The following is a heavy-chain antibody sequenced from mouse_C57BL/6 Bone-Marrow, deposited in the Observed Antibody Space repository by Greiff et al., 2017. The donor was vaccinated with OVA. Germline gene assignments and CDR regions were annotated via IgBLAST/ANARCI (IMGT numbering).Heavy chain of an antibody. CDR1: GYTFTDYY. Sequence: QVQLKESGAELVRPGASVKLSCKASGYTFTDYYINWVKQRPGQGLAWIARIYPGSGNTYYNEKFKGKATLTAEKSSSTAYMQLSSLTSEDSAVYFCARYGRYFDVWGTGTTVTVSS. CDR3: ARYGRYFDV. J-gene: IGHJ1*03. D-gene: IGHD1-1*01. CDR2: IYPGSGNT. V-gene: IGHV1-76*01.